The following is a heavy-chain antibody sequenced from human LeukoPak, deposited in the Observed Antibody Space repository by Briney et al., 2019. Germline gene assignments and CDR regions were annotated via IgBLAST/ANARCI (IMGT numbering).Heavy chain of an antibody. CDR3: ARTRSKPYYYYYMDV. CDR1: GGSFSGYY. CDR2: INHSGST. Sequence: NPSETLSLTCAVYGGSFSGYYWSWIRQPPGKGLEWIGEINHSGSTNYNPSLKSRVTISVDTSKNQFSLKLSSVTAADTAVYYCARTRSKPYYYYYMDVWGKGTTVTVSS. D-gene: IGHD1-14*01. J-gene: IGHJ6*03. V-gene: IGHV4-34*01.